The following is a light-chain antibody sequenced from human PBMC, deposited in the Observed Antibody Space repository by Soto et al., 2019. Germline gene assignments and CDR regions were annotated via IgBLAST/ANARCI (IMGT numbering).Light chain of an antibody. CDR2: EVS. J-gene: IGLJ1*01. CDR3: ASYAGSNDFYL. CDR1: SSDVGGHDY. V-gene: IGLV2-8*01. Sequence: QSVLAQPPSASGSAGQSGTISCTVTSSDVGGHDYVSWYQQHPGKAPKLMTYEVSKRPSGVPDRLSGSKSGNTATLTVSGLQAEDEADYYCASYAGSNDFYLFGTGTKVTVL.